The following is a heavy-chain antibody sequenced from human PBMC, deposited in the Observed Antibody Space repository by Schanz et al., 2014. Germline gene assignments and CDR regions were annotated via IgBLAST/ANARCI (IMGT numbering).Heavy chain of an antibody. J-gene: IGHJ6*02. CDR1: GFTFNDYA. CDR3: ARDRGSAVGYQYYGMDV. D-gene: IGHD3-22*01. Sequence: QVQLVESGGGVVQPGRSLKLSCAASGFTFNDYAMHWVRQAPGKGLEWVAVISYEGSKKYYPDSVQGRFTIPRDNSKNTVYRQMNSLRAEDTAFYYWARDRGSAVGYQYYGMDVGGQGTTVTVSS. V-gene: IGHV3-30*04. CDR2: ISYEGSKK.